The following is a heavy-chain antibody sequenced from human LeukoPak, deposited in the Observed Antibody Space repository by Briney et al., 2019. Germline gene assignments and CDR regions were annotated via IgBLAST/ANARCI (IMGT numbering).Heavy chain of an antibody. Sequence: GGSLRLSCAASGFTFSSYAMHWVRQAPGKGLEWVAVISYDGSNKYYADSVKGRFTISRDNSKNTLYLQMNSLRAEDTAVYYCARDSERRMPIYYYYYMDVWGKGTTVTVSS. V-gene: IGHV3-30*04. CDR2: ISYDGSNK. D-gene: IGHD1-1*01. J-gene: IGHJ6*03. CDR1: GFTFSSYA. CDR3: ARDSERRMPIYYYYYMDV.